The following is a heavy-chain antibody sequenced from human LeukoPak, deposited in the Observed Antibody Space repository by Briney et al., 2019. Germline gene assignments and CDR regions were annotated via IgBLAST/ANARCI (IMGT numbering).Heavy chain of an antibody. D-gene: IGHD3-22*01. CDR3: ARRTHTYYYDSSGYLEDDYFDY. CDR1: GYSFTSYW. Sequence: GESLKISCKGSGYSFTSYWIGWVRQMPGKGLEWMGIIYPGDSDTRYSPSFQGQVTISADKSISTAYLQWSSLKASDTAMYYCARRTHTYYYDSSGYLEDDYFDYWGQGTLVTVSS. V-gene: IGHV5-51*01. CDR2: IYPGDSDT. J-gene: IGHJ4*02.